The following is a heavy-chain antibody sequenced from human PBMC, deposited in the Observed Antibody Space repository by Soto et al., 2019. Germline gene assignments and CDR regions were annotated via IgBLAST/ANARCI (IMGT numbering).Heavy chain of an antibody. J-gene: IGHJ5*02. V-gene: IGHV3-48*01. D-gene: IGHD3-10*01. CDR1: GFTFSSYS. Sequence: EVQLVESGGGLVQPGGSLRLSCAASGFTFSSYSMNWVRQAPGKGLEWVSYISSSSSTIYYADSVKGRFTISRDNAKNSLYLQMNSLRAEDTAVYYCARGSGYNWFDPWGQGTLVTVSS. CDR3: ARGSGYNWFDP. CDR2: ISSSSSTI.